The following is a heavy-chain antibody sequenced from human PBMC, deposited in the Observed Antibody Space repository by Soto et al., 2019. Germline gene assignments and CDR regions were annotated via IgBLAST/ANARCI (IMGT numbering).Heavy chain of an antibody. J-gene: IGHJ4*02. V-gene: IGHV4-30-4*01. CDR2: IYYSGST. Sequence: QLLESGPGLVKPSQTLSLTCTVSGGSISSGDYYWSWIRQPPGKGLEWIGYIYYSGSTYYNPSLKSRVTISVDTSKNQFSLKLSSVTAADTAVYYCARGDDYYDSSGYPFDYWGQGTLVTVSS. CDR3: ARGDDYYDSSGYPFDY. D-gene: IGHD3-22*01. CDR1: GGSISSGDYY.